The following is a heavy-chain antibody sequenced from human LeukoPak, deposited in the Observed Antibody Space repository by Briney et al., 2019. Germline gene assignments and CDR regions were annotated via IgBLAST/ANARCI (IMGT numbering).Heavy chain of an antibody. CDR1: GGTFSCYA. Sequence: SVNVACTASGGTFSCYAISWVRQAPGQGLEWMGRLISILGIANYAQQFQGRVTITADKSTRTAYMELSSLRSEDTAVYYWARLGATSASYYYGMDLWGQGTTVTVSS. CDR3: ARLGATSASYYYGMDL. CDR2: LISILGIA. V-gene: IGHV1-69*04. D-gene: IGHD1-26*01. J-gene: IGHJ6*02.